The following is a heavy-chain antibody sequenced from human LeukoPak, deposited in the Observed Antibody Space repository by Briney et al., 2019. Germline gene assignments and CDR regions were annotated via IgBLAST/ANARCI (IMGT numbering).Heavy chain of an antibody. CDR3: AKVGAVAAVEN. J-gene: IGHJ4*02. D-gene: IGHD6-19*01. CDR1: GFTVSSKD. V-gene: IGHV3-66*01. Sequence: GGSLRLSCAASGFTVSSKDMSWVRQAPGKGLEWVSVIYTGETTYYADSVKGRFTISRDNSKNTLYLQMDGLRVEDTAVYYCAKVGAVAAVENWGQGTLVTVSS. CDR2: IYTGETT.